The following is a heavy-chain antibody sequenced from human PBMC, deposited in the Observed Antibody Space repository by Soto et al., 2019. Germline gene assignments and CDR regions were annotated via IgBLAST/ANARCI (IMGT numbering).Heavy chain of an antibody. Sequence: QVQLVQSGAEVKKPGASVKVSCKSSGYPFTHYGITWVRQAPGQGLEWMGWISPFNGNTNYGQTLQGRVTLTTDTSTSTVYMELRSLRSDDTAVYYCARDQSFDRSYYYGIDFWAKGPRSPSL. CDR2: ISPFNGNT. J-gene: IGHJ6*02. CDR1: GYPFTHYG. CDR3: ARDQSFDRSYYYGIDF. D-gene: IGHD3-22*01. V-gene: IGHV1-18*01.